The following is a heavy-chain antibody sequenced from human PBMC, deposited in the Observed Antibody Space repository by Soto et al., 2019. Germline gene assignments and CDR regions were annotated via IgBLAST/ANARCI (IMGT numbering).Heavy chain of an antibody. CDR3: ASEAIAAAAVYGMDV. CDR1: GYTFTNYD. Sequence: ASVKVSCKASGYTFTNYDMHWVRQAPGKRLEWMGWINAGNGNTKYSQKFQGRVTIARDTSASTAYMELSSLRSEDTAVYYCASEAIAAAAVYGMDVWGQGTTVTVSS. D-gene: IGHD6-13*01. J-gene: IGHJ6*02. CDR2: INAGNGNT. V-gene: IGHV1-3*01.